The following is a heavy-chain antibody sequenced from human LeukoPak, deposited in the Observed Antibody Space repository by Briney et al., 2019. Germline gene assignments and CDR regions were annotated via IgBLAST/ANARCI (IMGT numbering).Heavy chain of an antibody. CDR2: INPNSGGT. D-gene: IGHD3-22*01. V-gene: IGHV1-2*02. CDR3: ARGGLYGSSGSYIHALDY. Sequence: ASVKVSCKASGYTFTGYYMHWVRQAPGQGLEWMGWINPNSGGTNYAQKFQGRVTMTRDTSISTAYMELSRLRSDDTAVYYCARGGLYGSSGSYIHALDYWGQGTLVTVSS. J-gene: IGHJ4*02. CDR1: GYTFTGYY.